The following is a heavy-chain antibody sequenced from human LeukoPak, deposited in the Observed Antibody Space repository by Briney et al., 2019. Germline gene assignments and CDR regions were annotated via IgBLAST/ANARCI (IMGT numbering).Heavy chain of an antibody. Sequence: GGSLRLSCAASGFTFSSYAMHWVCQAPGKGLEWVAVISYDGSNKYYADSVKGRFTISRDNSKNTLYLQMNSLRAEDTAVYYCASVEMASQLDYWGQGTLVTVSS. CDR1: GFTFSSYA. CDR3: ASVEMASQLDY. V-gene: IGHV3-30-3*01. D-gene: IGHD5-24*01. J-gene: IGHJ4*02. CDR2: ISYDGSNK.